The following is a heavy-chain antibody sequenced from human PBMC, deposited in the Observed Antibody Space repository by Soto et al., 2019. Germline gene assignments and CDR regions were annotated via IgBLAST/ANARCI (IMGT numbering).Heavy chain of an antibody. CDR3: ARVYPGSGWPYHYYGMDV. Sequence: GWSLRLSCVSSVFTFITYWMSWVRQAPGKGLEWVANIKQDGSEKYYVDSVKDRFTISRDNAKNSLYLQMNSLRAEDSAVYYCARVYPGSGWPYHYYGMDVWGQGTTVTVSS. D-gene: IGHD6-19*01. J-gene: IGHJ6*02. V-gene: IGHV3-7*01. CDR2: IKQDGSEK. CDR1: VFTFITYW.